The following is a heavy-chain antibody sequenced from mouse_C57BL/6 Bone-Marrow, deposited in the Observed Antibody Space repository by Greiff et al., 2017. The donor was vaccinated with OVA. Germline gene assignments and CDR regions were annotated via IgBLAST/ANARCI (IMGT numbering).Heavy chain of an antibody. CDR1: GFTFSSYG. D-gene: IGHD1-1*01. V-gene: IGHV5-6*01. CDR2: ISSGGSYT. J-gene: IGHJ2*01. CDR3: ARHGVTTVVVLDY. Sequence: DVHLVESGGDLVKPGGSLKLSCAASGFTFSSYGMSWVRQTPDKRLEWVATISSGGSYTYYPDSVKGRFTISRDNAKNTLYLQMSSLKSEDTAMYYCARHGVTTVVVLDYWGQGTTLTVSS.